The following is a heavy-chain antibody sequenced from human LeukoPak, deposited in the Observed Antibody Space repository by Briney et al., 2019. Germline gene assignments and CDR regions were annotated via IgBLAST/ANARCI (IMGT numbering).Heavy chain of an antibody. Sequence: SETLSLTCAVYGGSFSDYWWTWIRQSPGKGLEWIGEINHSGSTNYNPSLKSRVTISVDTSKNQFSLKLSSVTAADTAVYYCAKHYMGSSYNRGCDCWGQGTQVTVSS. CDR3: AKHYMGSSYNRGCDC. V-gene: IGHV4-34*01. CDR2: INHSGST. J-gene: IGHJ4*02. D-gene: IGHD3-10*01. CDR1: GGSFSDYW.